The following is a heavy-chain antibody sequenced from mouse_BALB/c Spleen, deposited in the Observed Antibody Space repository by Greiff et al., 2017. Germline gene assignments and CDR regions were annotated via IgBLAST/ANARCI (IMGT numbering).Heavy chain of an antibody. CDR2: ISDGGSYT. CDR3: AREGYGYDFDY. D-gene: IGHD1-2*01. J-gene: IGHJ2*01. Sequence: DVKLVESGGGLVKPGGSLKLSCAASGFTFSDYYMYWVRQTPEKRLEWVATISDGGSYTYYPDSVKGRFTISRDNAKNNLYLQMSSLKSEDTAMYYCAREGYGYDFDYWGQGTTLTVSS. CDR1: GFTFSDYY. V-gene: IGHV5-4*02.